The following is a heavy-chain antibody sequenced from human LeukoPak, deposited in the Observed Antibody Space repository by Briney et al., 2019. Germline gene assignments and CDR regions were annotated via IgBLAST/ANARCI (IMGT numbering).Heavy chain of an antibody. V-gene: IGHV4-39*07. CDR3: ARVWYYYGMDV. D-gene: IGHD3-16*01. J-gene: IGHJ6*02. Sequence: PTETLSLTCTVSGGSISSSSYYWGWIRQPPGKGLEWIGSIYYSGSTYYNPSLKSRVTISVDTSKNQFSLKLSSVTAADTAVYYCARVWYYYGMDVWGQGTTVTVSS. CDR2: IYYSGST. CDR1: GGSISSSSYY.